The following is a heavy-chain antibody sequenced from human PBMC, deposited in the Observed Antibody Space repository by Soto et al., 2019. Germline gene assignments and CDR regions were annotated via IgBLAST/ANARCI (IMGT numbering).Heavy chain of an antibody. CDR3: ARAYVVGYSYAPGY. V-gene: IGHV1-69*13. J-gene: IGHJ4*02. CDR2: IIPIFGTA. D-gene: IGHD5-18*01. CDR1: GGTFSSYA. Sequence: GASVKVSCKASGGTFSSYATSWVRQAPGQGLEWMGGIIPIFGTANYAQKFQGRVTITADESTSTAYTELSSLRSEDTAVYYCARAYVVGYSYAPGYWGQGTLVTVSS.